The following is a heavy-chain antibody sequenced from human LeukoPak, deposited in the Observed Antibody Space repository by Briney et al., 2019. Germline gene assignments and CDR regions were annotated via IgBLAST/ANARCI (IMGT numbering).Heavy chain of an antibody. CDR3: ARVAADYDFWSAQIFDY. CDR2: ISAYNGNT. Sequence: ASVKVSCKASGYTFTSYGISWVRQAPGQGLEWMGWISAYNGNTNYAQKLQGRVTMTTDTSTSTAYMELRSLRSDDTAVYYCARVAADYDFWSAQIFDYWGQGTLVTVSS. D-gene: IGHD3-3*01. V-gene: IGHV1-18*01. J-gene: IGHJ4*02. CDR1: GYTFTSYG.